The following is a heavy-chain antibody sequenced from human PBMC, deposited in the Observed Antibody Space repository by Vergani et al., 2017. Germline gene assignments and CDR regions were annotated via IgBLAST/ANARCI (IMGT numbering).Heavy chain of an antibody. D-gene: IGHD2-2*01. V-gene: IGHV3-33*01. J-gene: IGHJ4*02. CDR1: GFTFSSYG. Sequence: QVQLVESGGGVVQPGRSLRLSCAASGFTFSSYGMHWVRQAPGKGLEWVAVIWYDGSNKYYADSVKGRFTISRDNSKNTLYLQMNSLVSEDTAVYYCAMLASSFSVSRSPASFDYWGQGTLVTVSS. CDR2: IWYDGSNK. CDR3: AMLASSFSVSRSPASFDY.